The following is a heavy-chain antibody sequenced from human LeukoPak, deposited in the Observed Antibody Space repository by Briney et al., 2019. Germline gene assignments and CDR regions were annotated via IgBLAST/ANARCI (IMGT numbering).Heavy chain of an antibody. Sequence: GGSLRLSCAASGFTFSSYAMSWVRQAPGKGLEWVAGISGSGGSTYYADSVKGRFTISRDNSKNTLYLQMNSLGAEDTAVYYCAKDGGLWISAHWGDSWGRGTLVTVSS. J-gene: IGHJ4*02. V-gene: IGHV3-23*01. D-gene: IGHD2-2*03. CDR2: ISGSGGST. CDR3: AKDGGLWISAHWGDS. CDR1: GFTFSSYA.